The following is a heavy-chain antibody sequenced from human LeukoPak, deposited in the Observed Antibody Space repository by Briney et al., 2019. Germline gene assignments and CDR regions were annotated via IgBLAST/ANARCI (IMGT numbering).Heavy chain of an antibody. CDR1: GFTFDDYG. D-gene: IGHD3-22*01. CDR2: INRNGGST. V-gene: IGHV3-20*04. J-gene: IGHJ4*02. CDR3: ARERTYYYDSNPDYFDY. Sequence: GESLRLSCAASGFTFDDYGMSWVRQAPGKGLEWVSGINRNGGSTGYADSVKGRFTISRDNAKNSLYLQMNSLRAGDTALYYCARERTYYYDSNPDYFDYWGQGTLVTVSS.